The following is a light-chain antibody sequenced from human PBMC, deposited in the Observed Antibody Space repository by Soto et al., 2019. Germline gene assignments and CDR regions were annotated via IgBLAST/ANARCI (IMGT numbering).Light chain of an antibody. CDR3: QQYNSYSRT. V-gene: IGKV1-6*01. J-gene: IGKJ1*01. CDR2: AAS. Sequence: AIQMTQSPSSLSASIGDRVTITCRASQGIRDDLGWYRQRPGKAPELLIFAASSLQGGVPSRFSGSGSGTDFTLTISSLQPEDFATYYCQQYNSYSRTFGPGTKVDIK. CDR1: QGIRDD.